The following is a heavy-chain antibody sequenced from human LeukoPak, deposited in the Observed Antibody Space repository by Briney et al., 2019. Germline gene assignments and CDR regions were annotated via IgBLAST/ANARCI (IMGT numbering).Heavy chain of an antibody. CDR1: GVTFSSYN. D-gene: IGHD5-18*01. CDR2: ISSSSTYI. V-gene: IGHV3-21*01. CDR3: AKDRGTAMVPRGMDV. J-gene: IGHJ6*02. Sequence: PGGSLRLSCAASGVTFSSYNVNWVRQAPGKGLEWVSSISSSSTYIYYANSVKGRFTISRDNAKNSVYLQMNGLRAGDSALYFCAKDRGTAMVPRGMDVWGQGTTATVSS.